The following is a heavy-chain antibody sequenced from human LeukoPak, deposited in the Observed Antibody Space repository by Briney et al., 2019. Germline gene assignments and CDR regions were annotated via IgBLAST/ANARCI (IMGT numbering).Heavy chain of an antibody. J-gene: IGHJ4*02. CDR1: GFTFSSYS. CDR2: ISSSSSYI. V-gene: IGHV3-21*01. Sequence: GGSLRLSCAASGFTFSSYSMNWVRQAPGKGLEWVSSISSSSSYIYYADSAKGRFTISRGNAKNSLYLQMNSLRAEDTAVYYCARDNGRYFDWLLEGYYFDYWGQGTLVTVSS. CDR3: ARDNGRYFDWLLEGYYFDY. D-gene: IGHD3-9*01.